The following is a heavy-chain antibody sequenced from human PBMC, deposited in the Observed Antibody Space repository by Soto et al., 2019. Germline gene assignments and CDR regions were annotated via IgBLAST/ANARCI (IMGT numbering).Heavy chain of an antibody. J-gene: IGHJ3*02. Sequence: RASVKVSCKASGGTFSSYAISWVRQAPGQGLEWMGGIIPIFGTANYAQKFQGRVTTTADESTSTAYMELSSLRSEDTAVYYCAIYYDSSGYTRRAAAFDIWGQGTMVTVSS. CDR3: AIYYDSSGYTRRAAAFDI. CDR1: GGTFSSYA. V-gene: IGHV1-69*13. CDR2: IIPIFGTA. D-gene: IGHD3-22*01.